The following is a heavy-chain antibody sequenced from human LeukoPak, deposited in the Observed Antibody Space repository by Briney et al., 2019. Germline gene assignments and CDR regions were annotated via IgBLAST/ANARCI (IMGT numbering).Heavy chain of an antibody. D-gene: IGHD2-21*02. V-gene: IGHV3-48*02. J-gene: IGHJ4*02. Sequence: TGGSLRLSCAASGFTFSSYSMNWVRQAPEKGLEWVSYISSSSNTIYYADSVKGRFTISRDNAKNSLFLQMNSLRDEDTSVYYCARAVTVVTRGGLVFDYWGQGTLVTVSS. CDR2: ISSSSNTI. CDR1: GFTFSSYS. CDR3: ARAVTVVTRGGLVFDY.